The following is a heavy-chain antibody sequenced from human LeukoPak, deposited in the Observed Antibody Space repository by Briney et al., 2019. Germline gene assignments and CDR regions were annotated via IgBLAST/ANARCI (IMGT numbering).Heavy chain of an antibody. CDR2: INHSGST. D-gene: IGHD6-13*01. J-gene: IGHJ5*02. CDR1: GGSFSGYY. V-gene: IGHV4-34*01. CDR3: ARGAQHQTRWAAAGHNWFDP. Sequence: KPSETLSLTCAVYGGSFSGYYWSWIRQPPGKGLEWIGEINHSGSTNYNPSLKSRVTISVDTSKNQFSLKLSSVTAADTAVYYCARGAQHQTRWAAAGHNWFDPWGQGTLVTVSS.